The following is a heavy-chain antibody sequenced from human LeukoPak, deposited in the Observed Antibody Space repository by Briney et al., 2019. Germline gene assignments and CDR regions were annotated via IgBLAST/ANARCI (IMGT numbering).Heavy chain of an antibody. J-gene: IGHJ3*02. Sequence: ESLKISCKGSGYSFTNYWINWVRQMPGKGLEWMGKIDPSDSYTNYSPSFQGHVTISAVKSISTAYLQWSSLKASDTAMYYCATSLSGAFYIWGQGTVVTVSS. V-gene: IGHV5-10-1*01. D-gene: IGHD3-10*01. CDR1: GYSFTNYW. CDR3: ATSLSGAFYI. CDR2: IDPSDSYT.